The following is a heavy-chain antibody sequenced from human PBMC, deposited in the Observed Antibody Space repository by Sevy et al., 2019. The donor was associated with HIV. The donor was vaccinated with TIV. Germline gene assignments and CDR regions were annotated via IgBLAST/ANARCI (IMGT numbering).Heavy chain of an antibody. V-gene: IGHV3-48*01. J-gene: IGHJ4*02. CDR2: ISTSSDIT. CDR3: ARGTGIRSLYYFAY. D-gene: IGHD1-1*01. Sequence: GGSLRLSCEVPGFTFNSYSFNWVRQAPGKGLEWISYISTSSDITYYEESVQGRFTISRDNVKNSLYLQMNSLRVEDTAIYYCARGTGIRSLYYFAYCGQGTLVTVSS. CDR1: GFTFNSYS.